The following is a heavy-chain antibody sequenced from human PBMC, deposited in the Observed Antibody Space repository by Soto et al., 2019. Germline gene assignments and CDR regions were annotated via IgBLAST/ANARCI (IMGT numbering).Heavy chain of an antibody. CDR2: ISSDGNKI. D-gene: IGHD3-16*02. CDR3: VASGLSFDY. V-gene: IGHV3-30*03. Sequence: SLRLSCAASGFSLSTFGLHWVRQAPGKGLEWVAVISSDGNKINYADSVRGRFTISRDNSKNTLSLQMNSLGAEDTALYYCVASGLSFDYWGQGTLVTVSS. J-gene: IGHJ4*02. CDR1: GFSLSTFG.